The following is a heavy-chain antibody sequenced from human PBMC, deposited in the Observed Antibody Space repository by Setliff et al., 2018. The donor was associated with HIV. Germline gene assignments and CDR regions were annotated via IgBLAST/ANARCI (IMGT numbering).Heavy chain of an antibody. CDR3: AXXXAGATSYYDSSRYSDLDY. D-gene: IGHD3-22*01. CDR2: ISAYNGNA. V-gene: IGHV1-18*01. Sequence: GASVKVSCKASGYTFSXXDITWGRQAPGQGLEWMGWISAYNGNANYAQKLQGRVTMTTDTSTSTAYMELRSLISDDTAVYYCAXXXAGATSYYDSSRYSDLDYWGQGTLVTVSS. CDR1: GYTFSXXD. J-gene: IGHJ4*02.